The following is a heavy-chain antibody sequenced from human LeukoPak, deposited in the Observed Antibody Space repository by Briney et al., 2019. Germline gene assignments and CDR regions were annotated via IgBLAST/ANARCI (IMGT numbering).Heavy chain of an antibody. CDR2: IYNSGST. CDR1: GGSISSYY. J-gene: IGHJ2*01. V-gene: IGHV4-59*01. D-gene: IGHD3-10*01. Sequence: PSETPSLTCTVSGGSISSYYWSWIRQPPGKGLGWIGYIYNSGSTYYNPSLKSRVSISVDTSKHQFSLRLSSVTAADAAVYYCARGMVRYWYFDLWGRGTLVTVSS. CDR3: ARGMVRYWYFDL.